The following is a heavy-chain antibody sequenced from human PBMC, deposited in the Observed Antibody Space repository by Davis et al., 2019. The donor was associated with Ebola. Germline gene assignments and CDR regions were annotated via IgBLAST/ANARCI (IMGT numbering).Heavy chain of an antibody. CDR1: GGSISRDGSY. CDR3: AREFGHYYDSTGYGYFDY. V-gene: IGHV4-61*08. J-gene: IGHJ4*02. Sequence: PSETLSLTCTVSGGSISRDGSYWTWIRQHPGKRLEWIGYIFYSGSTKYNPSLKGRVTILVDTSKNQFSLKLSSVTDADTAVYYCAREFGHYYDSTGYGYFDYWGQGTLVTVSS. D-gene: IGHD3-22*01. CDR2: IFYSGST.